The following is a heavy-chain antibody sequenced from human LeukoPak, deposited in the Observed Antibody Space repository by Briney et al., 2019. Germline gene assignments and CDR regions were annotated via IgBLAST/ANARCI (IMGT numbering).Heavy chain of an antibody. CDR2: INHSGST. V-gene: IGHV4-34*01. J-gene: IGHJ4*02. D-gene: IGHD3-22*01. Sequence: PSETLSLTCAVYGVSFSAYYWSWIRQPPGKGLEWIGEINHSGSTNYNPSLKSPVTISVDTSKNQFSLKLSSVTAADTAVYYCARRGVYYDSSGYHYYFDYWGQGTLVTVSS. CDR1: GVSFSAYY. CDR3: ARRGVYYDSSGYHYYFDY.